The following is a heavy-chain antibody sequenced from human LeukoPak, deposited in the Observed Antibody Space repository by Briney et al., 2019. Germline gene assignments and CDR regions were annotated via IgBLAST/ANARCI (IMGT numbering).Heavy chain of an antibody. J-gene: IGHJ4*02. CDR1: GGSISSYY. V-gene: IGHV4-59*01. Sequence: PSETLSLTCTASGGSISSYYWSWIRQPPGKGLEWIGYIYYSGSTNYNPSLKSRVTISVDTSKNQFSLKLSSVTAADTAVYYCARTYYYDSSGYYDWGQGTLVTVSS. CDR2: IYYSGST. CDR3: ARTYYYDSSGYYD. D-gene: IGHD3-22*01.